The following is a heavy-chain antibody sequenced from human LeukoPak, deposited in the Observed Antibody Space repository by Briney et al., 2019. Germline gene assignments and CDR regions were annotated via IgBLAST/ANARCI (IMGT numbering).Heavy chain of an antibody. CDR3: AKSSGQRGGALDY. Sequence: GGSLRLSCAASGFTFSSYSMNWVRQAPGKGLEWVSSISSSSSYIYYADSVKGRFTISRDNSKNTLYLQMNSLRAEDTAVYYCAKSSGQRGGALDYWGQGTLVTVSS. CDR2: ISSSSSYI. CDR1: GFTFSSYS. J-gene: IGHJ4*02. V-gene: IGHV3-21*04. D-gene: IGHD3-3*01.